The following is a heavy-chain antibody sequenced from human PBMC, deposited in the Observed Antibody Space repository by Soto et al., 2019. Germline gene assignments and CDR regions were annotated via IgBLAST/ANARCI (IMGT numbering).Heavy chain of an antibody. CDR3: ARVTAGDYDILTGYYKENWYFDL. J-gene: IGHJ2*01. D-gene: IGHD3-9*01. CDR2: INHSGST. V-gene: IGHV4-34*01. CDR1: GGSFSGYY. Sequence: SETLSLTCAVYGGSFSGYYWSWIRQPPGKGLEWIGEINHSGSTNCNPSLKSRVTISVDTSKNQFSLKLSSVTAADTAVYYCARVTAGDYDILTGYYKENWYFDLWGRGTLVTVSS.